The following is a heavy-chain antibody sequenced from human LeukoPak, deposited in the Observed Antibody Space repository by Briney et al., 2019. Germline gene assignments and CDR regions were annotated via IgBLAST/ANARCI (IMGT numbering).Heavy chain of an antibody. CDR3: ARDRSAAGYRD. Sequence: TSETLSLTCTVSGGSISSSSYYWGWIRQPPGKGLEWIGSIYYSGSTYYNPSLKSRVTISVDTSKNQFSLKLNSVTAGDTAVYYCARDRSAAGYRDWGQGTLVTVSS. CDR2: IYYSGST. J-gene: IGHJ4*02. CDR1: GGSISSSSYY. D-gene: IGHD6-13*01. V-gene: IGHV4-39*07.